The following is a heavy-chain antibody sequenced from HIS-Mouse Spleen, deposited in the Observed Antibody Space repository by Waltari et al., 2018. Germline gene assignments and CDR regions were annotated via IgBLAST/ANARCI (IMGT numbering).Heavy chain of an antibody. D-gene: IGHD3-10*01. CDR3: ARGVLPQTGGMDV. J-gene: IGHJ6*02. Sequence: QVQLQQWGAGLLKPSETLSLTCAVYGGSFSGYYWSWIRQPPGKGLEWIGEINHSGSTNYNPSLKSRVTISVDTSKNQFSLKLSSVTAADTAVYYCARGVLPQTGGMDVWGQGTTVTVSS. CDR2: INHSGST. V-gene: IGHV4-34*01. CDR1: GGSFSGYY.